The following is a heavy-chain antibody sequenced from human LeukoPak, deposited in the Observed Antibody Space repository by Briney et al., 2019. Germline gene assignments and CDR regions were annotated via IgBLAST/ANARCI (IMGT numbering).Heavy chain of an antibody. CDR2: IKSITDGGTT. D-gene: IGHD4-17*01. CDR3: TTDSTVTTDFDY. V-gene: IGHV3-15*01. CDR1: GFTFSNAW. J-gene: IGHJ4*02. Sequence: PGGSLRLSCAASGFTFSNAWMSWVRQAPGKGLEWVGRIKSITDGGTTDYAAPVKGRFTISRDDSKNTLYLQMNSLKTEDTAVYYCTTDSTVTTDFDYWGQGTLVTVSS.